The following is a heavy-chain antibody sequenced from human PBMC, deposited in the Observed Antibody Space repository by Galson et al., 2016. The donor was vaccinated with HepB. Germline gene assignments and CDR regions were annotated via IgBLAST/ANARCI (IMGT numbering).Heavy chain of an antibody. Sequence: SLRLSCAASGFIFRNYAMHWDRQAPGKGLEWVAIIWYEGSDKKLYADSVKGRFIISRDNSKNTVTLQMYSLRADDTAVYFCARDPAGGMGLDPWGQGTLVTVSS. V-gene: IGHV3-33*01. D-gene: IGHD6-25*01. J-gene: IGHJ5*02. CDR2: IWYEGSDK. CDR3: ARDPAGGMGLDP. CDR1: GFIFRNYA.